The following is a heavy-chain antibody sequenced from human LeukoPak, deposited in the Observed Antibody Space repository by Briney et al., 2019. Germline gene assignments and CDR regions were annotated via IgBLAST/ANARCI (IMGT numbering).Heavy chain of an antibody. J-gene: IGHJ4*02. CDR3: MSDLDN. Sequence: GGSLRLSCAASGFTLSNAVMNWGRQAPSKGLEWVGRIKSKANGETRDYAAPVKGRFTISRDDSKNTLYLQMDRLKTEDTAIYYCMSDLDNWGQGTMVTVSS. CDR1: GFTLSNAV. V-gene: IGHV3-15*01. CDR2: IKSKANGETR.